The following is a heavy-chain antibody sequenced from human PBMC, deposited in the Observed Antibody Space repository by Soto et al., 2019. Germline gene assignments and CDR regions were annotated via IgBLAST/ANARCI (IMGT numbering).Heavy chain of an antibody. J-gene: IGHJ4*01. D-gene: IGHD6-13*01. CDR2: IDWEDDK. V-gene: IGHV2-70*11. CDR3: ARVISSYDSNWAFDY. Sequence: SGPTLVNPTQTLTRTCTCSGFSLSASRVSISWLRQSPGKALEWLARIDWEDDKYYRKSLKSRLTISKDTSKNQVVLTLANVDPMDTGTYFCARVISSYDSNWAFDYWGHGTLVTVSS. CDR1: GFSLSASRVS.